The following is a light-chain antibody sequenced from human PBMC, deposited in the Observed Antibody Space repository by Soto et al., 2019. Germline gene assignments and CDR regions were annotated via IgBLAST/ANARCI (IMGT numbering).Light chain of an antibody. Sequence: EISMTQFPAILSASPGGGATLSCRAGQDVTTNFAWYQLRRGQPPRLLIYDISTRATGIPARFSGSGSGTEFTLTISSLQSEDFAVYYCQQYNYWPPKITFGQGTRLENK. CDR2: DIS. CDR1: QDVTTN. CDR3: QQYNYWPPKIT. V-gene: IGKV3-15*01. J-gene: IGKJ5*01.